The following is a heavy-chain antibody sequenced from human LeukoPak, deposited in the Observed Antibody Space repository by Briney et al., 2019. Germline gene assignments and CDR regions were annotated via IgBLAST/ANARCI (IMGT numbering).Heavy chain of an antibody. CDR2: IYTSGST. CDR1: GGSISSYY. Sequence: SETLSLTCTVSGGSISSYYWSWIRQPPGKGLEWIGYIYTSGSTNYNPSLKSRVTILVDTSKNQFSLKLSSVTAADTAVYYCAGTIFGVVNPHNWFDPWGQGTLVTVSS. D-gene: IGHD3-3*01. CDR3: AGTIFGVVNPHNWFDP. J-gene: IGHJ5*02. V-gene: IGHV4-4*09.